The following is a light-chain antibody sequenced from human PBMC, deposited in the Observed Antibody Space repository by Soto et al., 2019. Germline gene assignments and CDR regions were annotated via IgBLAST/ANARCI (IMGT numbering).Light chain of an antibody. CDR2: AAS. CDR1: QNIRNY. CDR3: QQLHSTSSYT. J-gene: IGKJ2*01. Sequence: DIQMTQSPSSLSASVGDRVTITCRASQNIRNYLNWYQQRPGKTPNLLVYAASNLRSGVPSRFSGRESGTDFTLTISSLQPEDFATYYCQQLHSTSSYTFGQGTRVDIK. V-gene: IGKV1-39*01.